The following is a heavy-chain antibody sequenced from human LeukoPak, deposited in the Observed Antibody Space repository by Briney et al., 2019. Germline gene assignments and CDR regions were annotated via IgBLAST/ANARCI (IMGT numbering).Heavy chain of an antibody. D-gene: IGHD3-3*01. J-gene: IGHJ3*02. CDR3: ARGVFRITIFGVVNDAFDI. Sequence: SVKVSCKASGGTFSSYAISWVRQAPGQGLEWMGGIIPIFGTANYAQKFQGRVTITADKSTNTAYMELSSLRSEDTAVYYCARGVFRITIFGVVNDAFDIWGQGTMVTVSS. CDR1: GGTFSSYA. CDR2: IIPIFGTA. V-gene: IGHV1-69*06.